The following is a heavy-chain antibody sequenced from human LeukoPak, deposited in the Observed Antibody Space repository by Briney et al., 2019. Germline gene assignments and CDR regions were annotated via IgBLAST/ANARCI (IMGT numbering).Heavy chain of an antibody. V-gene: IGHV3-23*01. CDR3: AKERNLEIAVAGTIFDY. J-gene: IGHJ4*02. Sequence: PGGSLRLSCAASGFTFSSYAMSWVRQAPGKGLEWVSVISGSGGSTFYADSVKGRFTISRDNSKNTLFLQMNSLRAEDTAVYYCAKERNLEIAVAGTIFDYWGQGTLVTVS. D-gene: IGHD6-19*01. CDR1: GFTFSSYA. CDR2: ISGSGGST.